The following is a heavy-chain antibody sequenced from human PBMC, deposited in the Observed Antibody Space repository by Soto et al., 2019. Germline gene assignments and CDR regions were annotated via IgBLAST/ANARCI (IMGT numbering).Heavy chain of an antibody. CDR3: FRGGVTSRSFVS. CDR2: HLPADSRP. V-gene: IGHV5-51*01. Sequence: GESLKISCTASGYIIEDYWIGWVRQRPWQGLEWMGIHLPADSRPRYRPSFPGHVNLSVAKCISAACVQWRSPQATDSANHYCFRGGVTSRSFVSWGAGALVTASS. J-gene: IGHJ4*02. D-gene: IGHD3-3*01. CDR1: GYIIEDYW.